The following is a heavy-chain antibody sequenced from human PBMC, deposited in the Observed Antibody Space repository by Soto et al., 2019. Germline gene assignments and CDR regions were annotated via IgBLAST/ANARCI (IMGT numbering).Heavy chain of an antibody. V-gene: IGHV4-30-4*08. J-gene: IGHJ6*02. CDR2: ISSIGST. CDR3: ARGLVIRPYYYHGMDV. CDR1: GGPLSSGSYY. Sequence: PSETLSLTCTVSGGPLSSGSYYWSWIRQSPGQGLEWIGYISSIGSTYYNPSLKSRVSVSRDTSKNQFSLKLSSVTTTDTAVYYCARGLVIRPYYYHGMDVWGQGTTVTVSS. D-gene: IGHD3-9*01.